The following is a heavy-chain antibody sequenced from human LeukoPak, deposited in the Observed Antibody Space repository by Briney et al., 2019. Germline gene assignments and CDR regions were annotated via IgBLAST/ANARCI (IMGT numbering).Heavy chain of an antibody. D-gene: IGHD3-9*01. V-gene: IGHV3-30*02. CDR3: AKRYYDILTGLNYYYYYMDV. CDR1: GFTFSTYA. J-gene: IGHJ6*03. CDR2: IRYDGSNK. Sequence: GGSLRLSCAVSGFTFSTYAMTWVRQAPGKGLEWVAFIRYDGSNKYYADSVKGRFTISRDNSKNTLYLQMNSLRAEDTAVYYCAKRYYDILTGLNYYYYYMDVWGKGTTVTVSS.